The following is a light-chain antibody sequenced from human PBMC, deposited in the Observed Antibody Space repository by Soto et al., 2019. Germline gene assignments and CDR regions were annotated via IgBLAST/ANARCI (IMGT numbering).Light chain of an antibody. Sequence: QPVLTQSPSASASLGASVKLTCTLSSGHSSYGIAWHQQQPETGPRYLMKLNSDGSHSKGDGVPDRFSGSSSGAERYLTISSLQSEDEADYYCQTWGTGIRVFGGGTKLTVL. CDR1: SGHSSYG. V-gene: IGLV4-69*01. CDR2: LNSDGSH. J-gene: IGLJ2*01. CDR3: QTWGTGIRV.